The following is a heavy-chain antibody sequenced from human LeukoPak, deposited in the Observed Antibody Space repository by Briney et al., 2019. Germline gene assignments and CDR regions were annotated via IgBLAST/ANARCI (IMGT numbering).Heavy chain of an antibody. CDR1: GFIFSDSA. J-gene: IGHJ4*02. D-gene: IGHD3-3*01. CDR2: IRSKANSYAT. Sequence: GGSLKLSCAASGFIFSDSAMHWVRQAAGKGLEWVGRIRSKANSYATAYAASVKGRFIISRDDSSNTAYLQMDSLQIDDTAVYYCSSPAHDFDFWSGYYSYWGRGTMVAVSS. V-gene: IGHV3-73*01. CDR3: SSPAHDFDFWSGYYSY.